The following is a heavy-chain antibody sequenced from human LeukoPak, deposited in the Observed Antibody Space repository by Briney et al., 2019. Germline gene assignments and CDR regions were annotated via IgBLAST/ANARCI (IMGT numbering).Heavy chain of an antibody. D-gene: IGHD3-16*01. CDR2: INTNTGNP. V-gene: IGHV7-4-1*02. Sequence: ASVKVSCKVSGYTFTSYAMNWVRQAPGQGLEWMGWINTNTGNPTYAQGFTGRFVFSLDTSVSTAYLQISSLKAEDTAVYYCARDLGGRLSHYYYYGMDVWGQGTTVTVSS. J-gene: IGHJ6*02. CDR3: ARDLGGRLSHYYYYGMDV. CDR1: GYTFTSYA.